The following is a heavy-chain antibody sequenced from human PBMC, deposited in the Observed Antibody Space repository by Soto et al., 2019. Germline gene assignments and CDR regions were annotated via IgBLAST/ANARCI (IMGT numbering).Heavy chain of an antibody. CDR1: GGTFSSYT. Sequence: QVQLVQSGAEVKKPGSSVKVSCKASGGTFSSYTISWVRQAPGQGLEWMGRIIPILGIANYAQKFQGRVTITADKSTSTAYMELSSLRSEDTAGYYCARDKEYTMVRGGYYYMDVWGKGNTVTVSS. CDR3: ARDKEYTMVRGGYYYMDV. J-gene: IGHJ6*03. CDR2: IIPILGIA. V-gene: IGHV1-69*08. D-gene: IGHD3-10*01.